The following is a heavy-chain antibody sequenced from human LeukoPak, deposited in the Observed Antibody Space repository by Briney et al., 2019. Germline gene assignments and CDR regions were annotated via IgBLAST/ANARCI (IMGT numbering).Heavy chain of an antibody. CDR1: GYTLTELS. CDR3: ATPATVTTYTAYYFDY. V-gene: IGHV1-24*01. Sequence: ASVKVSCKGSGYTLTELSMHWVRQAPGKGLEWMGGFDPEDGETIYAQKFQGRVTMTEDTSTDTAYMELSSLRSEDTAVYYCATPATVTTYTAYYFDYWGQGTLVAVST. CDR2: FDPEDGET. D-gene: IGHD4-17*01. J-gene: IGHJ4*02.